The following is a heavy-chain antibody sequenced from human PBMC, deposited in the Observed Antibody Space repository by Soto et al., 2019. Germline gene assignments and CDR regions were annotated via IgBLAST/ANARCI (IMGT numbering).Heavy chain of an antibody. CDR2: IHYSGST. D-gene: IGHD6-19*01. CDR3: ARWLSSGWIDY. CDR1: GGSISGYY. V-gene: IGHV4-59*01. Sequence: ASETLSLTCTVSGGSISGYYWSWVRQPPGKRLEWIGYIHYSGSTNYNPSLKSRLTISVDTSKNQFSLKLSSVTAADTAVYYCARWLSSGWIDYWGQGTLVTVSS. J-gene: IGHJ4*02.